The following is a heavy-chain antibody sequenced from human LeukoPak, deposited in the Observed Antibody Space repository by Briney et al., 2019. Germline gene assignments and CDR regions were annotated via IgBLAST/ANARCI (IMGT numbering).Heavy chain of an antibody. CDR2: ISGSGGST. D-gene: IGHD3-10*01. CDR1: GFTFSTYV. V-gene: IGHV3-23*01. J-gene: IGHJ4*02. CDR3: GGSGSYYRLDY. Sequence: HPGGSLRLSCAASGFTFSTYVMTWVRQAPGKGLEWVSAISGSGGSTYNADSVKGRFTLSRDNSKNTLYLQMNSPRAEDTAVYYCGGSGSYYRLDYWGQGTLVTVSS.